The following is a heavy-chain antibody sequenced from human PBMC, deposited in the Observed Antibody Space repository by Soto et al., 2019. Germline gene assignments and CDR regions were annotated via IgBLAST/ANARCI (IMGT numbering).Heavy chain of an antibody. CDR2: INHGGSEK. J-gene: IGHJ4*02. Sequence: VQVVESGGGLVQPGGSLRLSCEVSGFDFSGFWMNWVRQAPGKGLEWVANINHGGSEKNFVDSVKGRFTISRDNAKNSLDLQMNSLRAEDTAVYYCARGGRDLDYWGQGTLVTVSS. D-gene: IGHD2-21*02. V-gene: IGHV3-7*04. CDR1: GFDFSGFW. CDR3: ARGGRDLDY.